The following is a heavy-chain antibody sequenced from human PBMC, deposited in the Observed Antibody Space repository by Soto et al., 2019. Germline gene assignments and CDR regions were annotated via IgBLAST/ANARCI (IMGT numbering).Heavy chain of an antibody. Sequence: QVQLVQSGAEVKKPGSSVKVSCKASGCTFSSYAISWVQQAPGQGLEWMGGIIPIFGTANYEQKFQGRVTITADESTSTAYMELSSLRSEHTAVYYCARHVPAAGYYYGMDVWGQGTTVTVSS. J-gene: IGHJ6*02. CDR3: ARHVPAAGYYYGMDV. D-gene: IGHD2-2*01. V-gene: IGHV1-69*12. CDR2: IIPIFGTA. CDR1: GCTFSSYA.